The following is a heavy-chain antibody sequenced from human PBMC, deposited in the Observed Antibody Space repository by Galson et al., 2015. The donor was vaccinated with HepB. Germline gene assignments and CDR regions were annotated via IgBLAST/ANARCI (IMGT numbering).Heavy chain of an antibody. V-gene: IGHV1-18*04. D-gene: IGHD4/OR15-4a*01. J-gene: IGHJ4*02. CDR3: ARDRDYRLDY. Sequence: SVKVSCKASGYTFTSNGISWVRQTPGQGLEWLGWISTYGGNTNYAQKFQGRITLTRDTSTSIAYVELRSLRSDDTDVYYCARDRDYRLDYWGQGTLVTVSS. CDR1: GYTFTSNG. CDR2: ISTYGGNT.